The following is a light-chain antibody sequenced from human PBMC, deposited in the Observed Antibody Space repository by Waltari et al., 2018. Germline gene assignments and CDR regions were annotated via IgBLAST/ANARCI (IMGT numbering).Light chain of an antibody. J-gene: IGKJ1*01. CDR3: QQYYSTPPT. CDR2: WAS. Sequence: DIVMTQSPDSLAVSLGERATINCKSSQRVLYSSNNKNYLAWYQQKPGQPPMLLIYWASTRESGVPDRFSGSGSGTDFTLTISSLQAEDVAVYYCQQYYSTPPTFGQGTKVEIK. V-gene: IGKV4-1*01. CDR1: QRVLYSSNNKNY.